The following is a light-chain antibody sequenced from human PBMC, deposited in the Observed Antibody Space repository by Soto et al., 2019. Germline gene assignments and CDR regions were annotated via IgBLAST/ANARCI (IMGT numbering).Light chain of an antibody. CDR1: QSVSND. CDR2: DAS. Sequence: VLTQSPATLSLSRGERATLSCRASQSVSNDLAWYQQRPGQAPRLLIYDASNRATGIPPRFSASGSGTDFTLTISSLEPEVFAVYYCQQRRVWPLTFGGGTKVEIK. V-gene: IGKV3-11*01. CDR3: QQRRVWPLT. J-gene: IGKJ4*01.